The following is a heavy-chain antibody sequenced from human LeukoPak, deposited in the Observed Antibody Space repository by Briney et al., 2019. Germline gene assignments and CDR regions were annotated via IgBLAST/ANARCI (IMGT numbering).Heavy chain of an antibody. D-gene: IGHD3-9*01. Sequence: PGGSLRLSCAASGFTFRSYAVSWVRQAPGKGLEWVSAISGSGGSTYYADSVKGRFTISRDNSKNTLYLQMNSLRADDTAVYYCAKKASYDILTGPFDYWGQGTLVTVSS. CDR2: ISGSGGST. V-gene: IGHV3-23*01. CDR3: AKKASYDILTGPFDY. J-gene: IGHJ4*02. CDR1: GFTFRSYA.